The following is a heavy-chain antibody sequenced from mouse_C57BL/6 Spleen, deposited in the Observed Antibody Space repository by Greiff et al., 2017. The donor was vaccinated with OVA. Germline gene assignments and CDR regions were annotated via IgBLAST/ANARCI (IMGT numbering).Heavy chain of an antibody. CDR1: GYTFTSYW. CDR3: ARRDRDYFDY. CDR2: IDPSDSET. Sequence: VQLQQPGAELVRPGSSVKLSCKASGYTFTSYWMPWVKQRPIQGLEWIGNIDPSDSETHYNQKFKDKATLTVDKSSSTAYMQLSSLTSEDSAVYYCARRDRDYFDYWGQGTTLTVSS. V-gene: IGHV1-52*01. J-gene: IGHJ2*01. D-gene: IGHD2-14*01.